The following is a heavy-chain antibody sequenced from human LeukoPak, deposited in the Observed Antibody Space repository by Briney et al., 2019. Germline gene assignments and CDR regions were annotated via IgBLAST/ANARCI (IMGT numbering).Heavy chain of an antibody. CDR1: GFTVSNSY. CDR2: LYIGGGA. CDR3: VGQTHKDY. Sequence: QSGGSLRLSCAASGFTVSNSYMCWVCQAPGKGLEWVSVLYIGGGAYYTYSVRSHFTISKDSSKNTLYLQMNGLRADDTAVYYCVGQTHKDYWGQGTLVTVSS. J-gene: IGHJ4*02. V-gene: IGHV3-53*01.